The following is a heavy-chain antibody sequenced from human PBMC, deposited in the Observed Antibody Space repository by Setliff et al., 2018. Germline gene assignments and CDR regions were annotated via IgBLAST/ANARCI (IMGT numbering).Heavy chain of an antibody. Sequence: LSLTCTVSGGSISSHYWSWIRQPPGKGLEWIGSIYHSGSTYYNPSLKSRVTISVDTSKNQFSLKLSSVTAADTAVYYCASRGYSYGYFLYWGQGTLVTVSS. V-gene: IGHV4-59*08. CDR1: GGSISSHY. CDR2: IYHSGST. CDR3: ASRGYSYGYFLY. J-gene: IGHJ4*02. D-gene: IGHD5-18*01.